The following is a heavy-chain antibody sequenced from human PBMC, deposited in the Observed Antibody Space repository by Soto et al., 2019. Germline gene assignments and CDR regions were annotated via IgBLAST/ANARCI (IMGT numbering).Heavy chain of an antibody. D-gene: IGHD3-22*01. Sequence: SVKVSCKASGGTFSSYAISWVRQAPGQGLEWMGGIIPIFGTANYAQKFQGRVTITADESTGTAYMELSSLRSEDTAVYYCATQNINYYDSRGYYYYYGMDVWGQGTTVTVSS. CDR1: GGTFSSYA. CDR2: IIPIFGTA. V-gene: IGHV1-69*13. J-gene: IGHJ6*02. CDR3: ATQNINYYDSRGYYYYYGMDV.